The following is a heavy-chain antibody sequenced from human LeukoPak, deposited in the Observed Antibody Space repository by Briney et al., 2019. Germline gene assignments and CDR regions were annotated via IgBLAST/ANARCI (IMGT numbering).Heavy chain of an antibody. CDR3: AKAQEWLAFPGDSLDY. CDR1: GVTFSDCA. V-gene: IGHV3-23*01. CDR2: MDSSGVAT. Sequence: GGSLRLSCAASGVTFSDCAMNWVRQGPGNGLGWVSSMDSSGVATASAGSVMGRFTISIVNSKNSVYLQMQSPRAEDTAIYSCAKAQEWLAFPGDSLDYWGQGALVTVSS. D-gene: IGHD6-19*01. J-gene: IGHJ4*02.